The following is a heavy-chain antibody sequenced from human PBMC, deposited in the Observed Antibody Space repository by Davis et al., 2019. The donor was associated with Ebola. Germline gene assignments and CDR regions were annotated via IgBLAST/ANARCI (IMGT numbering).Heavy chain of an antibody. CDR1: GFTFSDYY. Sequence: PGGSLRLSCAASGFTFSDYYMSWIRKAPGKGLEWDSYISSSGSTIYYADSVKGRFTISRDNAKNSLYLQMNSLRAEDTAVYYCAREGIVGKARRTKIFGVVTHFDDWGQGTLVTVSS. D-gene: IGHD3-3*01. J-gene: IGHJ4*02. CDR2: ISSSGSTI. V-gene: IGHV3-11*01. CDR3: AREGIVGKARRTKIFGVVTHFDD.